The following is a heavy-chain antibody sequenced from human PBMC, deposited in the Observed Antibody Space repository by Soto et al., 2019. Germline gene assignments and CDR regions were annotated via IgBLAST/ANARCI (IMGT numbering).Heavy chain of an antibody. J-gene: IGHJ4*02. Sequence: PSETLSLTCTVSGGSISSSSYYWGWIRQPPGKGLEWIGSIYYSGSTYYNPSLKSRVTISVDTSKNQFSLKLSSVTAADTAVYYCARQGAAAGTEGIDYWGPGTLVTVSS. CDR1: GGSISSSSYY. CDR2: IYYSGST. V-gene: IGHV4-39*01. D-gene: IGHD6-13*01. CDR3: ARQGAAAGTEGIDY.